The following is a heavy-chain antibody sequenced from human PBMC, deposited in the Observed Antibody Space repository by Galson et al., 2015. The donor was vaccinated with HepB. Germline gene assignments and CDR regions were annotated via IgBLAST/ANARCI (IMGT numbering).Heavy chain of an antibody. V-gene: IGHV3-9*01. J-gene: IGHJ6*02. CDR2: ISWNSGSI. Sequence: SLRLSCAASGFTFDDYAMHWVRQAPGKGLEWVSGISWNSGSIGYADSVKGRFTISRDNAKNSLYLQMNSLRAEDTALYYCAKDMGRFLTPSIAAAGGVDVWGQGTTVTVSS. CDR3: AKDMGRFLTPSIAAAGGVDV. CDR1: GFTFDDYA. D-gene: IGHD6-13*01.